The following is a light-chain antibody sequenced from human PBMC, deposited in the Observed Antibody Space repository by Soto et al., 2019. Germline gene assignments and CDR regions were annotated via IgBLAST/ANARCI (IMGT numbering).Light chain of an antibody. CDR3: QQYNSYPWT. CDR1: QSISSS. V-gene: IGKV1-5*01. J-gene: IGKJ1*01. Sequence: DIQMTQSPSTLSASVGDRVTITCRASQSISSSLAWYQQRPGKAPKVLIYDASRLESGVPPRFSGSGSGTEFTDTISSLQPDDVATYYCQQYNSYPWTFGQGTKVDIK. CDR2: DAS.